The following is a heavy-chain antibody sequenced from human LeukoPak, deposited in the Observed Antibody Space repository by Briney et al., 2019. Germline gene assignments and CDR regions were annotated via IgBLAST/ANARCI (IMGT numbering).Heavy chain of an antibody. CDR1: GYTFIDYY. V-gene: IGHV1-2*02. Sequence: GASVKVFCKASGYTFIDYYIHWVRQAPGHGPEWMGWMNPKSGRTNYAEKFQGRVTLTRDSSISTAYMELSSLMSDDTAIYYCARVLVPKIDVFDSWGQGTLVTVSS. CDR3: ARVLVPKIDVFDS. D-gene: IGHD3-10*01. J-gene: IGHJ4*02. CDR2: MNPKSGRT.